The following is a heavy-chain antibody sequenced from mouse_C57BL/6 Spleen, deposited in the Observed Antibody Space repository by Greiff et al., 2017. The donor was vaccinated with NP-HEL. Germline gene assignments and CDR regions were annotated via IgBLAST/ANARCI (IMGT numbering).Heavy chain of an antibody. CDR2: ISDGGSYT. CDR3: ARGQLTGTGFYFDY. V-gene: IGHV5-4*01. J-gene: IGHJ2*01. CDR1: GFTFSSYA. Sequence: EVQLVESGGGLVKPGGSLKLSCAASGFTFSSYAMSWVRQTPEKRLEWVATISDGGSYTYYPDNVKGRFTISRDNAKNNLYLQMSHLKSEDTAIYYCARGQLTGTGFYFDYWGQGTTLTVSS. D-gene: IGHD4-1*01.